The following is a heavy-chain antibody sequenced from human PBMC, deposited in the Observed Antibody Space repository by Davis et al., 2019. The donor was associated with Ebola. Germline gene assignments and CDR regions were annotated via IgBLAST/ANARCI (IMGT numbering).Heavy chain of an antibody. CDR1: GFTFSSYA. J-gene: IGHJ4*02. Sequence: PGGSLRLSCAASGFTFSSYAMHWVRQAPGKGLEWVAVISYDGSNNYYEDSVKGRFTISRDNSKNTLYLQMNSLRAEDTAVYYCARDDNYYGSGRYNRLDYWGQGTLVTVSS. D-gene: IGHD3-10*01. V-gene: IGHV3-30-3*01. CDR2: ISYDGSNN. CDR3: ARDDNYYGSGRYNRLDY.